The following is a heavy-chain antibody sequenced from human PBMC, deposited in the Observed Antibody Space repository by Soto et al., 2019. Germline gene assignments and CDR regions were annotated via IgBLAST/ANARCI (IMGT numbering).Heavy chain of an antibody. CDR2: MNPNSGNT. Sequence: ASVKVCCKASGYTFTSYGISWVRQATGQGLEWMGWMNPNSGNTGYAQQFQGRVTMTTDTSTSTAYMELRSLRSDDTALYFCAIYHLELFRFDYWGQGTLVTVSS. D-gene: IGHD2-2*01. J-gene: IGHJ4*02. V-gene: IGHV1-18*04. CDR3: AIYHLELFRFDY. CDR1: GYTFTSYG.